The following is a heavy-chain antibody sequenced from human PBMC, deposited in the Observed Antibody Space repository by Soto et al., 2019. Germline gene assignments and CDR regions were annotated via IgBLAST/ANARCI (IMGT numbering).Heavy chain of an antibody. CDR3: AREGRP. CDR2: IYSGGST. Sequence: EVQLVESGGGLVQPGGSLRLSCAASGFTVSSNYMSWVRQAPGKGLEWVSVIYSGGSTYFADSVKVRFSISRDNAKNTLYLQMSSLGAVGTAVYYGAREGRPGGQGTMVTVPS. V-gene: IGHV3-66*01. CDR1: GFTVSSNY. D-gene: IGHD2-15*01. J-gene: IGHJ4*02.